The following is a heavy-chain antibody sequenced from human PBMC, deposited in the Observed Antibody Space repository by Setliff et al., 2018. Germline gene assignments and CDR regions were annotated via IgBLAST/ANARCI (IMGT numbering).Heavy chain of an antibody. CDR2: IYTSGST. Sequence: PSETPSLTCTVSGGSISNYYWSWIRQPAGKGLEWIGRIYTSGSTNYNPSLKSRVTMSVDTSKNQFSLKLSSVTAADTAVYYCARKGISALSGAFDMWGQGTMVT. CDR3: ARKGISALSGAFDM. J-gene: IGHJ3*02. D-gene: IGHD1-26*01. V-gene: IGHV4-4*07. CDR1: GGSISNYY.